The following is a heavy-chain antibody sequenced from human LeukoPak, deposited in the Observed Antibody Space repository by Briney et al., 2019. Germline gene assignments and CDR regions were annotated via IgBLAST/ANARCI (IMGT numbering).Heavy chain of an antibody. CDR2: IYSSGST. CDR1: GGSISNYY. V-gene: IGHV4-59*08. Sequence: SETLSLTCTVSGGSISNYYWTWIRQSPGKGLEWIGYIYSSGSTKYNPSLKSRVTISVDTPKNQFSLNLSSVTAADTALYCCARLPSGSSPFDYWGQGTLVTVSS. D-gene: IGHD3-10*01. J-gene: IGHJ4*02. CDR3: ARLPSGSSPFDY.